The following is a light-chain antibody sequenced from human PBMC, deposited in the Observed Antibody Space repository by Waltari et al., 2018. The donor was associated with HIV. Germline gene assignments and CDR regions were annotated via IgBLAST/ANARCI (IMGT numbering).Light chain of an antibody. CDR1: GFTIGSNA. CDR2: SHN. V-gene: IGLV1-44*01. Sequence: QSVLTHPPSASGPPAQRVTLSCSVRGFTIGSNAVNSYQQPPGTAPKLLIYSHNQRPSGVPDRFSGSKSGTSASLAISGLQSEDEATYYCATWDDTLQGRVFGGGTKLTVL. CDR3: ATWDDTLQGRV. J-gene: IGLJ2*01.